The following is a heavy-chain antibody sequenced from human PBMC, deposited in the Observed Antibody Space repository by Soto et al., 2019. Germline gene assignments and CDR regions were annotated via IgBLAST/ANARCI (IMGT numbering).Heavy chain of an antibody. Sequence: SQTLSLTCAISGDSVSSNTAAWNWIRSSPSRGLEWLGRTYYRSNWRHDYAVSVKSRITVNPDTSKNHFSLQLNSATPDDTAVYYCARGVAGSGFDLWGQGTLVTSPQ. CDR3: ARGVAGSGFDL. V-gene: IGHV6-1*01. CDR2: TYYRSNWRH. J-gene: IGHJ4*02. D-gene: IGHD6-19*01. CDR1: GDSVSSNTAA.